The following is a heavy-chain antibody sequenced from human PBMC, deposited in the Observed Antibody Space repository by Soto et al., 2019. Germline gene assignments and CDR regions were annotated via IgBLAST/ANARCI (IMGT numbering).Heavy chain of an antibody. CDR3: ARSWGRVNQPIPY. CDR2: IIPIFGTA. V-gene: IGHV1-69*13. J-gene: IGHJ4*02. D-gene: IGHD2-2*01. Sequence: SVQVSCKASGGTFSSYAISWVRQAPGQGLEWMGGIIPIFGTANYAQKFQGRVTITADESTSTAYMELSSLRSEDTAVYYCARSWGRVNQPIPYWGQGTLVTVSS. CDR1: GGTFSSYA.